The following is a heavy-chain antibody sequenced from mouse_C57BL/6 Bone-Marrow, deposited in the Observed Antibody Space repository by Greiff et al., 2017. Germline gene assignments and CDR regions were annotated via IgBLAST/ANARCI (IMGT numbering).Heavy chain of an antibody. CDR1: GYTFTSYW. CDR2: IYPGSGST. CDR3: ATTTVVEEAAWFAY. V-gene: IGHV1-55*01. D-gene: IGHD1-1*01. Sequence: VQLQQPGAELVKPGASVKMSCKACGYTFTSYWITWVKQRPGQGLEWIGDIYPGSGSTNYNEKFKSKATLTVDTSSSTAYMQLSSLTSEDSAVYYCATTTVVEEAAWFAYWGQGTLVTVSA. J-gene: IGHJ3*01.